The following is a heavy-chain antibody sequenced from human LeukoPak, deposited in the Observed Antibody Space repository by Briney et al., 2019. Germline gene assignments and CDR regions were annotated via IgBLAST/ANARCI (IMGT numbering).Heavy chain of an antibody. V-gene: IGHV3-21*01. D-gene: IGHD3-10*01. CDR1: GFTFSSYS. CDR3: ARGHYYGSGSHSRQGDY. CDR2: ISSSSSYI. Sequence: SGGSLRLSCAASGFTFSSYSMNRVRQAPGKGLEWVSSISSSSSYIYYADSVKGRFTISRDNAKNSLYLQMNSLRAEDTTVYYCARGHYYGSGSHSRQGDYWGQGTLVTVSS. J-gene: IGHJ4*02.